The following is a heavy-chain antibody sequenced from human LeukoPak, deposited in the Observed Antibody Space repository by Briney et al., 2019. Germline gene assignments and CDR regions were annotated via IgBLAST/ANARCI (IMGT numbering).Heavy chain of an antibody. D-gene: IGHD2-21*02. V-gene: IGHV3-23*01. J-gene: IGHJ4*02. CDR3: ARGGIVVVTAIPDY. CDR1: GFTLSSYA. CDR2: TSSSDSGK. Sequence: GGSLRLSCVVSGFTLSSYAMSWVRQAPGKGLEWVAATSSSDSGKYHADSVRGRFTISRDNSKNTVYLQMNSLRAEDAAVYYCARGGIVVVTAIPDYWGQGTLVTVSS.